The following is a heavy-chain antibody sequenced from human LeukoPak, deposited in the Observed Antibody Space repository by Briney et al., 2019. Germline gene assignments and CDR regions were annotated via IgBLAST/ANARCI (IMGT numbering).Heavy chain of an antibody. CDR3: AREHYGAQYFDY. CDR2: ISYDGSKK. D-gene: IGHD4-17*01. J-gene: IGHJ4*02. CDR1: GFTFSSHA. Sequence: GGSLRLSCAASGFTFSSHAMHWVRQAPGKGLEWVAVISYDGSKKYYADSVKGRFTISRDNSKDTLYLRMNSLRSEDTAVYYCAREHYGAQYFDYWGQGTLVTVSA. V-gene: IGHV3-30-3*01.